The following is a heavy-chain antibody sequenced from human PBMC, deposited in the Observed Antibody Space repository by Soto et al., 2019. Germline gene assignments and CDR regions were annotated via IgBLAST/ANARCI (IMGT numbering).Heavy chain of an antibody. Sequence: ASVKVSCKASGYTFTDYYMHWVRQAPGQGLEWMGWINPTSGGTSYAQNFQGRVTMTRDTSISTAYMELSRLSSDDTAVYYCSRASAVAGGSSNSLPNDYWGQGTLVTVSS. D-gene: IGHD6-19*01. V-gene: IGHV1-2*02. J-gene: IGHJ4*02. CDR2: INPTSGGT. CDR3: SRASAVAGGSSNSLPNDY. CDR1: GYTFTDYY.